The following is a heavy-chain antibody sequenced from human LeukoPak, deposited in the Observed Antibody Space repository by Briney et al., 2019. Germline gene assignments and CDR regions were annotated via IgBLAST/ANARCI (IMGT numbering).Heavy chain of an antibody. Sequence: GGSLRLSCAASGFTFTSYAMSWVRQAPGKGLEWVSAISGSGGSTYYADSVKGRFTISRDNSKNTLYLQMNSLRAEDTAVYYCAVSLSTRRSNANNWFDPWGQGTLVTVSS. V-gene: IGHV3-23*01. CDR1: GFTFTSYA. CDR2: ISGSGGST. J-gene: IGHJ5*02. D-gene: IGHD2-8*01. CDR3: AVSLSTRRSNANNWFDP.